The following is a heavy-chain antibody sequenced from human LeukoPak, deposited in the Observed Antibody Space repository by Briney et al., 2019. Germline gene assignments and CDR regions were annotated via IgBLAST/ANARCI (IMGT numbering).Heavy chain of an antibody. V-gene: IGHV6-1*01. CDR3: AREDDSGDITLDWFDP. CDR1: GDSVSSHSAV. Sequence: PSQTLSLTCAISGDSVSSHSAVWNWIRQSPSRGLEWLGRTYYRSRWLNDYAPSVRSRITINPDTSKNQFSLQLSSVISEDAAVYYCAREDDSGDITLDWFDPWGQGTLVTVSS. D-gene: IGHD1-26*01. CDR2: TYYRSRWLN. J-gene: IGHJ5*02.